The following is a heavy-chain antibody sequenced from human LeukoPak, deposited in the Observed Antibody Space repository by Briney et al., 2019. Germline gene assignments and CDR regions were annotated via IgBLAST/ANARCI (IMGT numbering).Heavy chain of an antibody. CDR2: ISGSGASL. Sequence: GESLKISCAASGFTFTNYVMHWVRQAPGKGLEWVSGISGSGASLYSADSVKGRFTISRDNSKSTLYLQMNSLRAEDTAIYYCAKGISAGIYYGMDVWGQGTTVTVSS. CDR1: GFTFTNYV. V-gene: IGHV3-23*01. CDR3: AKGISAGIYYGMDV. J-gene: IGHJ6*02. D-gene: IGHD6-13*01.